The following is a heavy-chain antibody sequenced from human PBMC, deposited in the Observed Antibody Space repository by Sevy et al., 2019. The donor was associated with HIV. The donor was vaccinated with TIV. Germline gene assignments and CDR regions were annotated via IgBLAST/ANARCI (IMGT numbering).Heavy chain of an antibody. Sequence: GGSLRLSCAASGFNFKTHGMHWVRQAPGKGLEWVAVISYDGNIKYYVDSVKGLFTVSRDNSKNTLFLQMNSLRVEDTAVYYCVRDQGSHHYIPGGHWGQGTLVTVSS. CDR2: ISYDGNIK. D-gene: IGHD3-16*02. CDR1: GFNFKTHG. V-gene: IGHV3-30*03. CDR3: VRDQGSHHYIPGGH. J-gene: IGHJ4*02.